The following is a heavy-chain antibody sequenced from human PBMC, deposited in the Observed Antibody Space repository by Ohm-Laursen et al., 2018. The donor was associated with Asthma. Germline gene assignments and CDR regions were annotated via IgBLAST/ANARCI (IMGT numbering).Heavy chain of an antibody. V-gene: IGHV3-30*18. CDR1: GYTFSRYS. Sequence: SLRLSCTASGYTFSRYSIHWARQAPGKGLEWVAVMSYDGSLKYYADSVKGRFTLSRDNSKNTLYLQMNSLRAEDTAVYYCAKDSAYKGVTVYWGQGTLVTVSS. CDR2: MSYDGSLK. D-gene: IGHD2-21*02. CDR3: AKDSAYKGVTVY. J-gene: IGHJ4*02.